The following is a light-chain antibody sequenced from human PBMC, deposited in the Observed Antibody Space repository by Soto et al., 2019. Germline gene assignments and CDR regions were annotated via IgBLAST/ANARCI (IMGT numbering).Light chain of an antibody. CDR3: PQDNSLPIA. CDR2: GAS. V-gene: IGKV1-12*01. J-gene: IGKJ5*01. Sequence: DIQMTQSPSSVSASVGDRVTITCRASQGISSWLAWYQQKPGKAPKLLIYGASSLQSGVPSRFSGGRSGTDFTLTITSLHPAEFAADYWPQDNSLPIAFSQGTRLEIK. CDR1: QGISSW.